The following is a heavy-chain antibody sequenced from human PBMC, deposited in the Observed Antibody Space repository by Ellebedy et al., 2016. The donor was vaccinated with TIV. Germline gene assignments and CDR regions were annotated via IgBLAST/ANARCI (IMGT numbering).Heavy chain of an antibody. CDR2: IYYSGST. Sequence: MPSETLSLTCTVSGGSISSYYWSWIRQPPGKGLEWIGYIYYSGSTNYNPSLKSRVTISVDTSKNQFSLKLSSVTAADTAVYYCAASYCGGDCYSGYFDLWGRGTLVTVSS. CDR3: AASYCGGDCYSGYFDL. CDR1: GGSISSYY. J-gene: IGHJ2*01. D-gene: IGHD2-21*02. V-gene: IGHV4-59*01.